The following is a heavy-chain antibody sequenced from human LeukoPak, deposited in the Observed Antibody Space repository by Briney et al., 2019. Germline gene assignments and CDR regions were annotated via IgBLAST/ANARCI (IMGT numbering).Heavy chain of an antibody. CDR3: AKEYDFGVVSDVDY. CDR1: GFSFSSYS. CDR2: ISTSSAYI. D-gene: IGHD3-3*01. V-gene: IGHV3-21*04. J-gene: IGHJ4*02. Sequence: GGSLRLSCAASGFSFSSYSMNWVRQAPGKGLEWVSYISTSSAYIHYADSVKGRFTISRDNARNSLYLQMNSLRAEDTAVYYCAKEYDFGVVSDVDYWGQGTLVTVSS.